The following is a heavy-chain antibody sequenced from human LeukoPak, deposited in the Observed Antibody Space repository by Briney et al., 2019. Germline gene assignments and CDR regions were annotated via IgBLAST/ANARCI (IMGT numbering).Heavy chain of an antibody. CDR2: INTSGST. Sequence: SETLSLTCTVSGGSISSYYWTWIRQSAGKGLEWIGRINTSGSTNYNPSLRSRVTMSVNTSKNQFSLNLTSVTAADTAVYYCARRKATYYFDYWGQGTLVTVSS. J-gene: IGHJ4*02. CDR3: ARRKATYYFDY. CDR1: GGSISSYY. V-gene: IGHV4-4*07.